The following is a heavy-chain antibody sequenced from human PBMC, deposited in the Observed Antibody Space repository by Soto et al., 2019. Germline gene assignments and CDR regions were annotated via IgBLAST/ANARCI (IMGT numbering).Heavy chain of an antibody. CDR3: GHREGGGGADGGENFDY. CDR2: IYWDDDK. CDR1: GFSLSTSGVG. V-gene: IGHV2-5*02. D-gene: IGHD4-17*01. J-gene: IGHJ4*02. Sequence: QITLKESGPTLVKPTQTLTLTCTFSGFSLSTSGVGVGWIRQPPGKALEWLALIYWDDDKRYSPSLKSRLTNTKDPTKNRGVSKKNNMDPVDTATIYGGHREGGGGADGGENFDYWGQGTLVTVSS.